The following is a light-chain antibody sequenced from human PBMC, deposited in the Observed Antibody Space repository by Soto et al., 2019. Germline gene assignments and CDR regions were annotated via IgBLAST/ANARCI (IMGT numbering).Light chain of an antibody. Sequence: EIVLTQSPGTLSLSPGERATFSCRASQSVSSNYLAWYQQKPGQAPRLLIYGASSRATGIPDRFSGSGSATDFTLTISRLEPEDFAVYYCQQYGTSPPLTFGGGTKVEIK. CDR1: QSVSSNY. V-gene: IGKV3-20*01. J-gene: IGKJ4*01. CDR2: GAS. CDR3: QQYGTSPPLT.